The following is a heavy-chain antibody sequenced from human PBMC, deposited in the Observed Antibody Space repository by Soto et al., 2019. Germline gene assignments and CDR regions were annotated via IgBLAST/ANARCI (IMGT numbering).Heavy chain of an antibody. D-gene: IGHD3-22*01. J-gene: IGHJ6*02. CDR3: AREGDSSGFYYYYYYGMDV. CDR1: GYTFTSYG. CDR2: ISAYNGNT. V-gene: IGHV1-18*01. Sequence: DSVKVSCKASGYTFTSYGISWVRQAPGQGLEWMGWISAYNGNTNYAQKLQGRVTMTTDTSTSTAYMELRSLRSDDTAVYYCAREGDSSGFYYYYYYGMDVWGQGTTVTVSS.